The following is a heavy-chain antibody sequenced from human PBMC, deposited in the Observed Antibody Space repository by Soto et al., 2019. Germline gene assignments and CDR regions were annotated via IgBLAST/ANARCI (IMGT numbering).Heavy chain of an antibody. V-gene: IGHV3-23*01. CDR1: GFTFSSYA. D-gene: IGHD5-18*01. CDR2: ISASGGST. J-gene: IGHJ4*02. CDR3: AKDLGYSYGYGPVDY. Sequence: EVQLLESGGGLVQPGGSLRLSCAASGFTFSSYAMSWVRQAPGKGLEWVSAISASGGSTYYADSVKGRFTISRDHSKNTPYLQMNSLSAEDPAVYYCAKDLGYSYGYGPVDYWGQGTLVTVSS.